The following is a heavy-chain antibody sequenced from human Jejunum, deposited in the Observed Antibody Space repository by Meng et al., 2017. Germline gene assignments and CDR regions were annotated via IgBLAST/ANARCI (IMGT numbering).Heavy chain of an antibody. CDR1: GDSVSSDNYY. J-gene: IGHJ4*02. CDR2: VYYSGHT. CDR3: ARVILYSGSYYFDF. D-gene: IGHD1-26*01. V-gene: IGHV4-61*01. Sequence: SETLSLTFTVSGDSVSSDNYYWSWVRQPLGQGLEWIGYVYYSGHTDYNPSLKRRVTISIDKSTNQFSLRLSSVTAADTAVYYCARVILYSGSYYFDFWGQGTLVTVSS.